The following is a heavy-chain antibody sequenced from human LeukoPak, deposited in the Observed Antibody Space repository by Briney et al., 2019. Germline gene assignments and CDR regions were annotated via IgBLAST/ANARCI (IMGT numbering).Heavy chain of an antibody. CDR2: INHSGST. J-gene: IGHJ4*02. D-gene: IGHD3-10*01. CDR3: ASYRTGAQSTYYYGSGSYVG. CDR1: GGSFSGYY. V-gene: IGHV4-34*01. Sequence: SSETLSLTCAVYGGSFSGYYWSWIRQPPGKGLEWIGEINHSGSTNYNPSLKSRVTISVDMSKNQFSLKLSSVTAADTAVYYCASYRTGAQSTYYYGSGSYVGWGQGTLVTVSS.